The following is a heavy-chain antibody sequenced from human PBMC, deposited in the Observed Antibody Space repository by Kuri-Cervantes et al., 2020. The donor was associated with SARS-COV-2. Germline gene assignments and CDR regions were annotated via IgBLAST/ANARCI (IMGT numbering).Heavy chain of an antibody. CDR2: ISYDGNNK. CDR3: AKDQVPAAIGDAFDI. D-gene: IGHD2-2*02. V-gene: IGHV3-30-3*01. Sequence: GESLKISCAASGFTFSSYAMHWVRQAPGKGLEWVAVISYDGNNKYYADSVKGRFTISRDNSKNTLYLQMNSLRAEDTAVYYCAKDQVPAAIGDAFDIWGQGTLVTVSS. CDR1: GFTFSSYA. J-gene: IGHJ3*02.